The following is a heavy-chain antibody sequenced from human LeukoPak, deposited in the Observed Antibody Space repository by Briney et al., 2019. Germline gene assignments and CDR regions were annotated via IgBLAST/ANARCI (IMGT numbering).Heavy chain of an antibody. V-gene: IGHV3-33*01. CDR3: ARDIGDCSSGRCYSDYLDY. CDR2: ILKDGKTK. Sequence: PGTSLRLSCTESGFSFIAYVMHWVRQAPGKGLEWVALILKDGKTKNYANSVKDRFTISRDNSKNTLFLQMNSLRGEDTALYYCARDIGDCSSGRCYSDYLDYWGQGTLVTVSS. J-gene: IGHJ4*02. D-gene: IGHD2-15*01. CDR1: GFSFIAYV.